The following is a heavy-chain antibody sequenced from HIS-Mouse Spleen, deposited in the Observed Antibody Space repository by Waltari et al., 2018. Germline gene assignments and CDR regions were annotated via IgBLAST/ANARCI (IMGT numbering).Heavy chain of an antibody. J-gene: IGHJ2*01. V-gene: IGHV4-39*07. Sequence: QLQLQESGTGLVTPSETLSLTGTVSGCSISSSSYYWGRIRQPPGKGLEWIGSIYYSGSTYYNPSLKSRVTISVDTSKNQFSLKLSSVTAADTAVYYCAREIPYSSSWYDWYFDLWGRGTLVTVSS. CDR3: AREIPYSSSWYDWYFDL. CDR1: GCSISSSSYY. D-gene: IGHD6-13*01. CDR2: IYYSGST.